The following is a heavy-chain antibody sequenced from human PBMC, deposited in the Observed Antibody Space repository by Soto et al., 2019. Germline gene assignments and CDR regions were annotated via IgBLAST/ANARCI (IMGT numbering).Heavy chain of an antibody. Sequence: EVQLVESGGGLVQPGRSLRLSCAASGFSFDDYAMHWVRQVPGKGLEWVSGISWNSGKNGYADSVKGRFTVSRDNTKNTVYLKMNSLRGEDTALYYCAKGDSGSPSYGMDVWGQGTTVTVSS. CDR3: AKGDSGSPSYGMDV. CDR2: ISWNSGKN. CDR1: GFSFDDYA. J-gene: IGHJ6*02. D-gene: IGHD6-6*01. V-gene: IGHV3-9*01.